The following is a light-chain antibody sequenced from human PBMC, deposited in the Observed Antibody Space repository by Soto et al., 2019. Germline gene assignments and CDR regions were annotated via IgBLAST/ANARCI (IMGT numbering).Light chain of an antibody. Sequence: QSALTQPRAVSGSPVQSVTISCTGTISDVGAYNFVSWYQQHPGRVPKLMNYDVSRRPSGVPDGFSGSKYGNTASLTISGRQADDEADYYCCSYAGSYPLVFGGGTKLTVL. CDR2: DVS. J-gene: IGLJ3*02. V-gene: IGLV2-11*01. CDR3: CSYAGSYPLV. CDR1: ISDVGAYNF.